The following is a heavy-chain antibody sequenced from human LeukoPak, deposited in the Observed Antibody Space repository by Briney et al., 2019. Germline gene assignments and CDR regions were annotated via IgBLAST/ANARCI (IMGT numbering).Heavy chain of an antibody. CDR1: GGSISSYY. V-gene: IGHV4-4*07. Sequence: PSETLSLTCTVSGGSISSYYWSWIRQPAGKGLEWIGRIYTSGSTNYNPSLKSRVTMSVDTSKNQFSLTLTSVTAADTALYYCTRELAGTTVEDWGQGTLVTVSS. CDR3: TRELAGTTVED. J-gene: IGHJ4*02. CDR2: IYTSGST. D-gene: IGHD1-1*01.